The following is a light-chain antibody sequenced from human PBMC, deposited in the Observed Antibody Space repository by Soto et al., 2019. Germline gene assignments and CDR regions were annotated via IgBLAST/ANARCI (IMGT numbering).Light chain of an antibody. Sequence: DIQMTQSPSSLSASVGDRVTLTCRASQSISSFLNWYQQKPGKAPKVLIYGASSLQTGLPSRFSGSGSGTDFTLTISSLQPEDSSTYYCQQSHSALTFGQRPKVEI. CDR3: QQSHSALT. J-gene: IGKJ1*01. CDR1: QSISSF. V-gene: IGKV1-39*01. CDR2: GAS.